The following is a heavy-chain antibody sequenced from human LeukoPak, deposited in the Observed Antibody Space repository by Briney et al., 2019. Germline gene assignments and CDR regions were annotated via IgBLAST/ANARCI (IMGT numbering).Heavy chain of an antibody. V-gene: IGHV4-61*01. CDR2: IYDSGSA. CDR3: ARDEDNSGRYYYYMDV. J-gene: IGHJ6*03. Sequence: PSETLSLTCTVSSGSVSGGSYYWNWIRQPPGQGLEWIGYIYDSGSANYNPSLKSRVTISIDTSKNQFSLKLSSVTAADTAVYYCARDEDNSGRYYYYMDVWGKGTTVTVSS. CDR1: SGSVSGGSYY. D-gene: IGHD3-22*01.